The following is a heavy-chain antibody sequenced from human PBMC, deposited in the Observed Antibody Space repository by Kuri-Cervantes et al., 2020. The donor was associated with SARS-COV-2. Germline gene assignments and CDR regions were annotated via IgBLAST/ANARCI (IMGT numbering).Heavy chain of an antibody. J-gene: IGHJ4*02. Sequence: SVKVSCKTSGFTFTGSTIQWVRQARGQGLEWIGWIVVGSGDTSYAQDFQDRVTITRDMSTATAYMELRTLRSEDTAVYFCSLDAFDYWGQGTLVTVSS. CDR1: GFTFTGST. V-gene: IGHV1-58*02. CDR2: IVVGSGDT. D-gene: IGHD2-8*01. CDR3: SLDAFDY.